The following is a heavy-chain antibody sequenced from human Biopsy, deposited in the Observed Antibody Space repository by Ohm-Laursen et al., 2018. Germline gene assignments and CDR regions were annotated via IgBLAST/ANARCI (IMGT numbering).Heavy chain of an antibody. D-gene: IGHD5/OR15-5a*01. V-gene: IGHV4-59*08. CDR3: ARRLVYRVFDS. CDR2: VYNGGIT. Sequence: SDTLSLTCSVSGGSIISYYWTWIRQPPGKGLEWIGHVYNGGITNYNPSLKSRVTISKDTSKNQFSLKLISVTAADTALYYCARRLVYRVFDSWAKGTLVTVSS. CDR1: GGSIISYY. J-gene: IGHJ4*02.